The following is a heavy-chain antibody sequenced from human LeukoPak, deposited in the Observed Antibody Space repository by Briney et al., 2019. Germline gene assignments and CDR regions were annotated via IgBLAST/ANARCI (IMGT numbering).Heavy chain of an antibody. Sequence: GGSLRLSCAASGFTFSSYWMSWVRQAPGKGLEWVANIKQDESEKYYVDSVKGRFTISRDNAKNSLYLQMNSLRAEDTAVYYCARDQVYAFWSGRFDYYYYYMDVWGRGTTVTVSS. J-gene: IGHJ6*03. CDR2: IKQDESEK. D-gene: IGHD3-3*01. V-gene: IGHV3-7*01. CDR3: ARDQVYAFWSGRFDYYYYYMDV. CDR1: GFTFSSYW.